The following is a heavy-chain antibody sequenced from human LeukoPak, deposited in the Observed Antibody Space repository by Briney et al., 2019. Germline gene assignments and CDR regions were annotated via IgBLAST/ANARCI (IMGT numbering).Heavy chain of an antibody. D-gene: IGHD6-13*01. V-gene: IGHV1-58*01. CDR2: IVVGSGNT. CDR1: GFTFTSSA. J-gene: IGHJ4*02. CDR3: AAVRGYSSSWEFDY. Sequence: PVKVSCKASGFTFTSSAVQWVRQARGQRLEWIGWIVVGSGNTNYAQKFQERDTITRDMSTSTAYMELSSLRSEDTAVYYCAAVRGYSSSWEFDYWGQGTLVTVSS.